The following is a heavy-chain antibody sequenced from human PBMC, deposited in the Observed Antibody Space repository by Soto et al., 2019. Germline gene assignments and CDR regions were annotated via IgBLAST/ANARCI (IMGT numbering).Heavy chain of an antibody. J-gene: IGHJ3*02. D-gene: IGHD3-9*01. CDR2: ISYDGSNK. CDR1: GFTFSSYG. V-gene: IGHV3-30*18. CDR3: AKESWLLGAFDI. Sequence: LRLSCAASGFTFSSYGMHWVRQAPGKGLEWVAVISYDGSNKYYADSVKGRFTISRDNSKNTLYLQMNSLRAEDTAVYYCAKESWLLGAFDIWGQGTMVTVSS.